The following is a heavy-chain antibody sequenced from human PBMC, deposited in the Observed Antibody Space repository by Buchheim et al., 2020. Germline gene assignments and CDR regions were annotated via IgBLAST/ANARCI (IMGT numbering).Heavy chain of an antibody. J-gene: IGHJ6*02. CDR1: GFTFSSYG. CDR2: ISYDGSNK. D-gene: IGHD5-18*01. CDR3: AKDRGYADTAMGHYYYYYGMDV. Sequence: QVQLVESGGGVVQPGRSLRLSCAASGFTFSSYGMHWVRQAPGKGLEWVAVISYDGSNKYYADSVKGRFTISRDNSKNTLYLQMNSLRAEDTGVYYCAKDRGYADTAMGHYYYYYGMDVWGQGTT. V-gene: IGHV3-30*18.